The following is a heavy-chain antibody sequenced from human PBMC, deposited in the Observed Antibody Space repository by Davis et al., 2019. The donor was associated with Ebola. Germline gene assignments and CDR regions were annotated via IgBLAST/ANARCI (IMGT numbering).Heavy chain of an antibody. CDR1: GFTFSSYW. D-gene: IGHD6-6*01. V-gene: IGHV3-74*01. CDR3: ARDLLASSSIAARRVGRGGY. CDR2: INSDESST. Sequence: GESLKISCAASGFTFSSYWMHWVRQAPGKGLVWVSRINSDESSTSYADSVKGRFTTSRDNAKNTLYLQMNSLRAEDTAVYYCARDLLASSSIAARRVGRGGYWGQGTLVTVSS. J-gene: IGHJ4*02.